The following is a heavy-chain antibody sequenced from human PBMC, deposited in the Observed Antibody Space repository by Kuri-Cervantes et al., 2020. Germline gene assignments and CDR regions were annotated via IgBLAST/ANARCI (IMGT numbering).Heavy chain of an antibody. CDR3: ARDIWISGSGSYYNYY. CDR1: GFTISNAW. V-gene: IGHV3-7*01. J-gene: IGHJ4*02. CDR2: IKQDGSEK. Sequence: GESLNISCAASGFTISNAWMSWVRQAGGKGLEWVANIKQDGSEKYYVDSVKGRFTISRDNAKNAQYLQMNSLRAEDTVVYYCARDIWISGSGSYYNYYWGQGTLVTVSS. D-gene: IGHD3-10*01.